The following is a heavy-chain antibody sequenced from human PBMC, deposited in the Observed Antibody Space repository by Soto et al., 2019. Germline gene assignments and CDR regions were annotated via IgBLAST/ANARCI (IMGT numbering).Heavy chain of an antibody. CDR1: GLNFSSYS. CDR2: ISSSSSTI. V-gene: IGHV3-48*02. J-gene: IGHJ6*02. Sequence: PGGSLRLSCAAAGLNFSSYSMSWVRQAPGKGLEWVSYISSSSSTIYYADSVKGRFTISRDNAKNSLYLQMNSLRDEDTAVYYCARSTAFDMDVWGQGTTVTVSS. CDR3: ARSTAFDMDV. D-gene: IGHD3-16*01.